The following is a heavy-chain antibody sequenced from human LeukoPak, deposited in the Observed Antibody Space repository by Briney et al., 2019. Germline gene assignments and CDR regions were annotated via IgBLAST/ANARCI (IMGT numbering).Heavy chain of an antibody. CDR1: GFTFSSYS. V-gene: IGHV3-21*01. CDR2: ISSSSSYI. Sequence: GGSLRLSCVVSGFTFSSYSMNWVRQAPGKGLEWVSSISSSSSYIYYADSMKGRFTISRDNAKNSMYLQMNSLRAEDTAVYYCARDLPDSGSYSPYFDYWGQGTLVTVSS. CDR3: ARDLPDSGSYSPYFDY. D-gene: IGHD1-26*01. J-gene: IGHJ4*02.